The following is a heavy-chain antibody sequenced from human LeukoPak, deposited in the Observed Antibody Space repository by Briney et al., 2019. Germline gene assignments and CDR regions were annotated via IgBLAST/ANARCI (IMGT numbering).Heavy chain of an antibody. V-gene: IGHV3-15*01. CDR3: TSLVVVTAIRNFQH. J-gene: IGHJ1*01. Sequence: GGSLRLSCAASGFTFSHAWMSWVRRAPGKGLEWIGRIRTKTDGGTTDHAAPVKGRFTISRDDSKNTLYLQMNSLKTEDTAVYYCTSLVVVTAIRNFQHWGQGTLVTVSS. CDR2: IRTKTDGGTT. CDR1: GFTFSHAW. D-gene: IGHD2-21*02.